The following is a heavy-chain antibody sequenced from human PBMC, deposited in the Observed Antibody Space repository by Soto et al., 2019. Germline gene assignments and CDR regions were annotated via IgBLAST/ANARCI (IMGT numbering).Heavy chain of an antibody. CDR2: MNPNSGNT. CDR1: GYTFTSYD. CDR3: ATLSGGRGRLGYYYGMDV. V-gene: IGHV1-8*01. Sequence: QVQLVQSGAEVKKPGASVKVSCKASGYTFTSYDINWVRQATGQGLEWMGWMNPNSGNTGYAQKFQGRVTMTRNTSISTAYVELSSLRSEDTAVYYCATLSGGRGRLGYYYGMDVWGQGTTVTVSS. D-gene: IGHD1-26*01. J-gene: IGHJ6*02.